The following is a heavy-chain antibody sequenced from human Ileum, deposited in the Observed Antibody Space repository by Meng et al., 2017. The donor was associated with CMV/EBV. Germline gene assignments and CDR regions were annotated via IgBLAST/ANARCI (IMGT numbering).Heavy chain of an antibody. Sequence: GESLKISCEASGFTFNFYNIHWIRQTPGKGLEWVSSISIGANSIHYADSVRDRFSISRDNANNSVYLQMNSLRVEDTAIYYCARDKWTSRQEAFDVWGQGTMVTVSS. CDR1: GFTFNFYN. CDR2: ISIGANSI. CDR3: ARDKWTSRQEAFDV. D-gene: IGHD2-8*01. J-gene: IGHJ3*01. V-gene: IGHV3-21*01.